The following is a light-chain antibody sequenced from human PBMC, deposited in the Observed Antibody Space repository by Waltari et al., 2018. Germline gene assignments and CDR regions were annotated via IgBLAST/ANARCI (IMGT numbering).Light chain of an antibody. CDR3: QTWDRGTPI. CDR1: KSGYAF. CDR2: QNR. V-gene: IGLV3-1*01. J-gene: IGLJ2*01. Sequence: SYELTQPPSVSVSPGQTATISCSEDKSGYAFASWYQQKPGQSPSLLIYQNRRRPLVVPERFSGSKSGNTATLTISGTQAMDEADYYCQTWDRGTPIFGGGTKLTVL.